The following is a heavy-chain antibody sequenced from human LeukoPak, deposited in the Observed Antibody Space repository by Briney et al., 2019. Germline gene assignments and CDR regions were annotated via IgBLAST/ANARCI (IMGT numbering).Heavy chain of an antibody. CDR2: NNHSGST. Sequence: SSETLSLTCAVYGGSFSGYYWSWIRQPPGKGLEWIGENNHSGSTNYNPSLKSRVTISVDTSKNQFSLRLSSVTAADTAVYYCARAHNLVDTAMVAQRYFDYWGQGTLVTVSS. V-gene: IGHV4-34*01. D-gene: IGHD5-18*01. CDR1: GGSFSGYY. CDR3: ARAHNLVDTAMVAQRYFDY. J-gene: IGHJ4*02.